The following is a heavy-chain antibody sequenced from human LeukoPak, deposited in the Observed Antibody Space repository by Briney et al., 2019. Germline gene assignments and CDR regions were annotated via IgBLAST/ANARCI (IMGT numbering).Heavy chain of an antibody. Sequence: RASVKVSCKASGYTFTSYGISWVRQAPGQGPEWMGWMNPNSGNTGYAQKFQGRVTITRNTSISTAYMELSSLRSEDTAVYYCARGRYCSGGSCYLRNWGQGTLVTVSS. V-gene: IGHV1-8*03. CDR3: ARGRYCSGGSCYLRN. CDR2: MNPNSGNT. J-gene: IGHJ4*02. CDR1: GYTFTSYG. D-gene: IGHD2-15*01.